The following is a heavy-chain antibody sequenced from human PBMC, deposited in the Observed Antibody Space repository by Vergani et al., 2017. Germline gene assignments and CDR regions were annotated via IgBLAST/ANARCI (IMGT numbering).Heavy chain of an antibody. D-gene: IGHD3-10*01. CDR2: ISGSGGST. Sequence: EVQLLESGGGLLQPGGSLRLSCAASGFTFSSYAMSWVRQAPGKGLEWVSAISGSGGSTYYADSVKGRFTISRDNSKNTLYLQRNSLRAEDTAVYYVEKRVADYYGSVRDSSGYFDYWSQGTLVTVAS. CDR3: EKRVADYYGSVRDSSGYFDY. J-gene: IGHJ4*02. CDR1: GFTFSSYA. V-gene: IGHV3-23*01.